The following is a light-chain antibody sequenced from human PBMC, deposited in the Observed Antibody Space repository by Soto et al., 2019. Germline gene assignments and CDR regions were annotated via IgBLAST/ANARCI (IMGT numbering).Light chain of an antibody. V-gene: IGKV1-9*01. CDR1: QGISDY. Sequence: DIQLTQSPSFLSASVGDRVTISCRASQGISDYLVWYQQKPGKAPKLLIYGASTLQSGVPSRFSGSASGTEFTLTISSLQPEDFATYFCQQFNAYPLTFGGGTKLEIK. CDR2: GAS. J-gene: IGKJ4*01. CDR3: QQFNAYPLT.